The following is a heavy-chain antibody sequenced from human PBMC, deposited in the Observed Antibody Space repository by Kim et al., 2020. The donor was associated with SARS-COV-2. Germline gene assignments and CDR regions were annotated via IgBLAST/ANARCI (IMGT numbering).Heavy chain of an antibody. Sequence: AQKFQGRVTITADESTSTAYMELSSLRSEDTAVYYCARYGDYGPADAFDIWGQGTMVTVSS. D-gene: IGHD4-17*01. J-gene: IGHJ3*02. V-gene: IGHV1-69*01. CDR3: ARYGDYGPADAFDI.